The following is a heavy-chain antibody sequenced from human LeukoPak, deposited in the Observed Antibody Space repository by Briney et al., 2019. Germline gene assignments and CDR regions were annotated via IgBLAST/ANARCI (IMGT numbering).Heavy chain of an antibody. Sequence: SETLSLTCAVYGGSFSGYYWSWIRQPPGKGLEWIGEINHSGSTNYNPSLKSRITISVDRSKNQFSLKLRSVTAADTAVYYCARSTRSSALRTWGQGTLVTVSS. CDR3: ARSTRSSALRT. D-gene: IGHD3-10*01. J-gene: IGHJ4*02. V-gene: IGHV4-34*01. CDR2: INHSGST. CDR1: GGSFSGYY.